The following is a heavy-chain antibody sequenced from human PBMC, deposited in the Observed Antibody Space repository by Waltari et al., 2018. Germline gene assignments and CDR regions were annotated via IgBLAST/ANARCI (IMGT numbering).Heavy chain of an antibody. Sequence: QVQLVESGGGVVQPGRSLRLSCAASGFTFSSYGMHWFRPAPGQGLEWVAVISYDGSNKYYADSVKGRFTISRDNSKNTLYLQMNSLRAEDTAVYYCAKDGSREWWSTRYYMDVWGKGTTVTISS. CDR3: AKDGSREWWSTRYYMDV. CDR1: GFTFSSYG. V-gene: IGHV3-30*18. D-gene: IGHD2-15*01. J-gene: IGHJ6*03. CDR2: ISYDGSNK.